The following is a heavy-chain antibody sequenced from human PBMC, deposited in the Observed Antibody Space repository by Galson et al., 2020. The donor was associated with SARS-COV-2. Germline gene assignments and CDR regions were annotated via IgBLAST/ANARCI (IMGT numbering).Heavy chain of an antibody. CDR2: ILHDGRTE. CDR1: GFTFTNYA. J-gene: IGHJ3*02. CDR3: ARDVSGGAADI. D-gene: IGHD1-26*01. V-gene: IGHV3-30*04. Sequence: GGSLRLSCAASGFTFTNYAIHWVRQAPGKGLEWVAVILHDGRTEGYADSVKGRFTISRDNSENMLFLQMDSLRADDTAVYYCARDVSGGAADIWGQGTMVTVSS.